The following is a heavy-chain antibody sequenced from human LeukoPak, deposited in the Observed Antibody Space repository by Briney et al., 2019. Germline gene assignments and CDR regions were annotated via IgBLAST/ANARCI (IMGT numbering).Heavy chain of an antibody. J-gene: IGHJ6*04. V-gene: IGHV3-33*08. CDR1: GFTFSSYD. CDR2: IWYDGGNK. CDR3: ARDWAVRGVNGTAV. D-gene: IGHD3-10*02. Sequence: GGSLRLSCAASGFTFSSYDMHWVRQAPGKGLEWVAVIWYDGGNKYYADSVKGRFTISRDNSKNTLYLQMNSLRAEQTVVYYCARDWAVRGVNGTAVWGKGTTVTVYS.